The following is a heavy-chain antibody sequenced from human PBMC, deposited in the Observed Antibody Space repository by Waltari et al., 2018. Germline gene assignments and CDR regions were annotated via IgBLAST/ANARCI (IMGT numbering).Heavy chain of an antibody. CDR2: ISGSGGST. J-gene: IGHJ4*02. D-gene: IGHD3-10*01. V-gene: IGHV3-23*01. CDR3: AKTPVAYYGSGSYPNY. Sequence: EVQLLESGGGLVQPGGSLRLSCAASGFTFSSYAMSWVRQAPGKGLEWVSAISGSGGSTNYEDSGKGRFTISRDNSKNTLYLQMNSLRAEDTAVYYCAKTPVAYYGSGSYPNYWGQGTLVTVSS. CDR1: GFTFSSYA.